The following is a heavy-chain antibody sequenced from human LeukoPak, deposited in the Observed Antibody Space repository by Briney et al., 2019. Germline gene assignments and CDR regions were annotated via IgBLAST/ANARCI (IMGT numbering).Heavy chain of an antibody. D-gene: IGHD1-14*01. CDR2: IEPSGKT. Sequence: SETLSLTCTVSGGSIISGLYFWSWIRQLPGKGLGWVGYIEPSGKTYLSPSLKSRLTISMDTSENHLSLNLRSVTAADTAVYYCARQTTRRGWADDAFDIWGQGTMVTVSS. J-gene: IGHJ3*02. CDR3: ARQTTRRGWADDAFDI. V-gene: IGHV4-31*03. CDR1: GGSIISGLYF.